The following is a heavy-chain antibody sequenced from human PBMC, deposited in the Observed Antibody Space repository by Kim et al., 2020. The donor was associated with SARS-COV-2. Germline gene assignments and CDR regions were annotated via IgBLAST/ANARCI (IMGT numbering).Heavy chain of an antibody. J-gene: IGHJ6*02. D-gene: IGHD2-15*01. Sequence: GGSLRLSCAASGFTFSSYDMHWVRQATGKGLEWVSAIGTAGDTYYPGSVKGRFTISRENAKNSLYLQMNSLRAGDTAVYYCARAAGWDPYCSGGSCDWDYYYGMDVWGQGTTVTVSS. CDR3: ARAAGWDPYCSGGSCDWDYYYGMDV. V-gene: IGHV3-13*01. CDR1: GFTFSSYD. CDR2: IGTAGDT.